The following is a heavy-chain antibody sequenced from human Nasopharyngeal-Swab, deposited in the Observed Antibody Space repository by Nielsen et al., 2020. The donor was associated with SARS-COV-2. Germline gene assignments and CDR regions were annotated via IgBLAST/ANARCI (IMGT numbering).Heavy chain of an antibody. Sequence: SETLSLTCTVSGVSISSGSYYWIWIRQPAGKGLEWIGRIYTTGSTNYNPSLESRVAISVDTSKNQFSLKLTSVTAADTAVDYCARFSGYDAYWGQGTLVTVSS. CDR3: ARFSGYDAY. CDR1: GVSISSGSYY. D-gene: IGHD5-12*01. CDR2: IYTTGST. V-gene: IGHV4-61*02. J-gene: IGHJ4*02.